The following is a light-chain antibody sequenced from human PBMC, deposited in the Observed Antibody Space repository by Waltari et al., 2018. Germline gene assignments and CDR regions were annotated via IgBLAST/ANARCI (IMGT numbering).Light chain of an antibody. V-gene: IGLV3-21*03. CDR1: DIGTRG. Sequence: SYVLTQPPSVSVAPGKTARIPCGGNDIGTRGVHWYQQKPGQAPVLVVLDASDRPSGIPGRFSGSNSANTATLTISRVEAGDEADYYCHVWDSRSDHVVFGGGTKLTVL. CDR2: DAS. J-gene: IGLJ2*01. CDR3: HVWDSRSDHVV.